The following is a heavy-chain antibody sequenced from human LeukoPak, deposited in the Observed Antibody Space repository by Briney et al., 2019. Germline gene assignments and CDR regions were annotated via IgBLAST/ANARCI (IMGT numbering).Heavy chain of an antibody. CDR2: INPNSGGT. D-gene: IGHD1-26*01. V-gene: IGHV1-2*02. Sequence: ASVKVSCKASGYTFTGYYMHWVRQAPGQGLEWMGWINPNSGGTNYAQKFQGRVTMTRDTSISTAYMELSRRRSDDTAVSYCARADLGIGTYYFDYWGQGTLVTVSS. J-gene: IGHJ4*02. CDR3: ARADLGIGTYYFDY. CDR1: GYTFTGYY.